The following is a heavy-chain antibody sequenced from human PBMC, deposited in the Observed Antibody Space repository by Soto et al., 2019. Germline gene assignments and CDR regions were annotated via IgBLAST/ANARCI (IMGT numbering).Heavy chain of an antibody. CDR1: GFNFNSYT. J-gene: IGHJ5*02. V-gene: IGHV3-21*01. CDR3: TRDASRDSSARGWFDP. Sequence: GGSLRLSCAASGFNFNSYTINWVRQAPGKRLEWLSSISSNSAYIYYTDALRGRFTISRDNAKNSLHLQMNSLRAEDTAVYYCTRDASRDSSARGWFDPWGPGTLVTVSS. D-gene: IGHD6-13*01. CDR2: ISSNSAYI.